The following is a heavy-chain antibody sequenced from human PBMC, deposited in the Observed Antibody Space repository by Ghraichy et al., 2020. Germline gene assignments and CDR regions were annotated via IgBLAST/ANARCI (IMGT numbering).Heavy chain of an antibody. V-gene: IGHV3-23*01. CDR1: RFDYRSYV. CDR3: ARDHNDWAFDY. Sequence: GGSLNISCVASRFDYRSYVLSWVRQAPGKGLEWVSSITSSGGNRYYADSVKGRFTISRDNSAGTMFLQMNSLRAEDTALYYCARDHNDWAFDYWGQGALVTVSS. CDR2: ITSSGGNR. J-gene: IGHJ4*02. D-gene: IGHD3-9*01.